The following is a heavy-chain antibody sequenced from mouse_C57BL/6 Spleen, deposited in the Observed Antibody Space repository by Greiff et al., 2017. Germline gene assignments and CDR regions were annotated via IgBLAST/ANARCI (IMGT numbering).Heavy chain of an antibody. CDR1: GYTFTDYN. CDR2: INPNNGGT. CDR3: ARGGESYFDY. D-gene: IGHD6-2*01. J-gene: IGHJ2*01. V-gene: IGHV1-18*01. Sequence: EVKLVESGPELVKPGASVKIPCKASGYTFTDYNMDWVKQSHGKSLEWIGDINPNNGGTIYNQKFKGKATLTVDKSSSTAYMELRSLTSEDTAVYYCARGGESYFDYWGQGTTRTVSS.